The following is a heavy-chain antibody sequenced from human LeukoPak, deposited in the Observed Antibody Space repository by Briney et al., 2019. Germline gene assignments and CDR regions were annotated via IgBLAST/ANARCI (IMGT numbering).Heavy chain of an antibody. J-gene: IGHJ4*02. CDR2: ISYDGSNK. D-gene: IGHD2-2*01. CDR3: AKWYCSSTSCAPVNY. CDR1: GFTFSSYG. V-gene: IGHV3-30*18. Sequence: GGSLRLSCAASGFTFSSYGMYWVRQAPGKGVEWVAVISYDGSNKYYADCVKGRFTISRDNSKNTLYLQMNSLRAEDTAVYYCAKWYCSSTSCAPVNYWGQGTLVTVS.